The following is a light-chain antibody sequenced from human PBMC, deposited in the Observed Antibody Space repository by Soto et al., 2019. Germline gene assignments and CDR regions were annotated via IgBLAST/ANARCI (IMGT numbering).Light chain of an antibody. CDR3: LQYNGYYRT. CDR1: QTISGW. Sequence: DIQITQSPSTLPSSVRERVTITCLASQTISGWLAWYQQRPGKAPNLLIFDASTLESGVPSRFSGSGSGTTFTLTISSLQSDDFATYYCLQYNGYYRTFGQGTKVDIK. CDR2: DAS. J-gene: IGKJ1*01. V-gene: IGKV1-5*01.